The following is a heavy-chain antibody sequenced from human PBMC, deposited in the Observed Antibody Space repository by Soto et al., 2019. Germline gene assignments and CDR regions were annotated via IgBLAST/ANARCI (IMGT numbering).Heavy chain of an antibody. J-gene: IGHJ5*02. CDR1: GGAISDARFY. V-gene: IGHV4-39*01. CDR2: IFYSGTT. Sequence: QLQLQESGPGLVKPSEALSLTCSLSGGAISDARFYCGWIRQTPGKGLEWIGSIFYSGTTFFNPALQSRVTISVDTSENLVSLKLSSVTAADTALYFCARQRWEQPKWFDPWGQGTLVTVSS. D-gene: IGHD1-26*01. CDR3: ARQRWEQPKWFDP.